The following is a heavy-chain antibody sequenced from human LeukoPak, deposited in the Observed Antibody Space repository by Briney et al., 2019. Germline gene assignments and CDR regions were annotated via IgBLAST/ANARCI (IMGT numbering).Heavy chain of an antibody. J-gene: IGHJ4*02. CDR3: GRGHWGLDY. CDR2: ISNSGSSI. CDR1: GFTFSDSY. D-gene: IGHD7-27*01. V-gene: IGHV3-11*04. Sequence: GSLRLSCAASGFTFSDSYMTWIRQAPGKGLEWVSYISNSGSSIYYADSVKGRFTTSRDNAKSSLYLQMNSLRAEDTAVYYCGRGHWGLDYWGQGALVTVSS.